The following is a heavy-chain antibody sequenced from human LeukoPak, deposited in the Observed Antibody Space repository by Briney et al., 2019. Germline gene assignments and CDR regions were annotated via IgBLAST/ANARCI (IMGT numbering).Heavy chain of an antibody. CDR2: ITGSGGNT. CDR3: AKWGDYDVLTGDYVSDY. D-gene: IGHD3-9*01. Sequence: HPGASLRLSCAASGFTFSNYAMSWVRQAPGKGLEWVSAITGSGGNTYYADSVKGRFTISRGNSKNTVFLQMNSLRAEDTAVYYCAKWGDYDVLTGDYVSDYWGQGTLVTVSS. V-gene: IGHV3-23*01. J-gene: IGHJ4*02. CDR1: GFTFSNYA.